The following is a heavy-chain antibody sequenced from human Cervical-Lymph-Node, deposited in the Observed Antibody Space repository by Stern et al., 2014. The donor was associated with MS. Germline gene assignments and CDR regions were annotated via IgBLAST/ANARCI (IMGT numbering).Heavy chain of an antibody. V-gene: IGHV5-51*01. CDR2: IYPGDSDT. CDR1: GYSFTANW. D-gene: IGHD4-17*01. Sequence: VQLVQSGAGVKKPGESLKLSCKGSGYSFTANWIAWVRQIPGKGLEWMGIIYPGDSDTRYSPSFQGQVSISADKSISTAYLQWSSLKASDTAMYYCARDYGDYAFDYWGEGTLVTVSS. J-gene: IGHJ4*02. CDR3: ARDYGDYAFDY.